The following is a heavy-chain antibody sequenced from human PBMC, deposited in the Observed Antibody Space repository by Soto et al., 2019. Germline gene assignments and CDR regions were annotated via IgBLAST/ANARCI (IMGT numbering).Heavy chain of an antibody. CDR1: GSTLPGDD. D-gene: IGHD3-10*01. CDR2: MNPNSGNT. J-gene: IGHJ3*02. CDR3: ARGINYYASGDDAFDI. Sequence: ASVTVSCKGSGSTLPGDDIDWVRQATGQGLEWMGWMNPNSGNTGYAQKFQGRVTMTRNTSISTAYMELSSLRSEDTAVYYCARGINYYASGDDAFDIWGQGTMVTV. V-gene: IGHV1-8*01.